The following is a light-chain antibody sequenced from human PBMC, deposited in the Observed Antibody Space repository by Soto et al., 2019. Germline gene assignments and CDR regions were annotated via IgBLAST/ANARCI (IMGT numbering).Light chain of an antibody. CDR3: QQYGTSPYT. J-gene: IGKJ2*01. CDR1: QSVSSSY. V-gene: IGKV3-20*01. Sequence: EIVLTQSPGTLSLSPGERATLSCRASQSVSSSYFAWYQQKPGQAPRLLIYGASSRATGIPDRFSGSGSGTAFTLTISRLEREDFAVYYCQQYGTSPYTFGQGTTREI. CDR2: GAS.